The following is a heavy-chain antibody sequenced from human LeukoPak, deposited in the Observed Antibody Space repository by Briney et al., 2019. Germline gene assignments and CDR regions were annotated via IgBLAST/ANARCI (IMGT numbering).Heavy chain of an antibody. V-gene: IGHV4-34*01. J-gene: IGHJ6*03. D-gene: IGHD4-17*01. CDR1: GGSFSGYY. CDR3: AREKATVTYYYYYYMDV. CDR2: INHSGST. Sequence: SETLSLTCAVYGGSFSGYYWSWIRQPPGKGLEWIGEINHSGSTNYNPSLKSRVTISVDTSKNQFSLKLSSVTAADTAVYYCAREKATVTYYYYYYMDVWGKGTTVTVSS.